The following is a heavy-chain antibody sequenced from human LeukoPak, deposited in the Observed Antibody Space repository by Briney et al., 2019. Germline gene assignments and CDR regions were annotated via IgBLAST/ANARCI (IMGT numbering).Heavy chain of an antibody. CDR1: GYTFTGYY. CDR2: INPNSGGT. CDR3: AVEGYCSGGSCPLGY. J-gene: IGHJ4*02. V-gene: IGHV1-2*04. Sequence: ASVKVSCKASGYTFTGYYMHWVRQAPGQGLEWMGWINPNSGGTNYAQKFQGWVTMTRDTSISTAYMELSRLRSDDTAVYYCAVEGYCSGGSCPLGYWGQGTLVTVSS. D-gene: IGHD2-15*01.